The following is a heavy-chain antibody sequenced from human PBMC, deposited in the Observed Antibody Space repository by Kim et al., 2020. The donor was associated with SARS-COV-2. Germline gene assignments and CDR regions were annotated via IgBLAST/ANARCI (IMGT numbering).Heavy chain of an antibody. CDR2: IIPIFGTA. J-gene: IGHJ4*02. Sequence: SVKVSCKASGGTFSSYAINWVRQAPGQGLEWMGGIIPIFGTANYAQKFQGRVTITADESTSTAYMELSSLRSEDTAVYYCAIPYCTNGVCYSFDYWGQGTLVTVSS. V-gene: IGHV1-69*13. CDR3: AIPYCTNGVCYSFDY. CDR1: GGTFSSYA. D-gene: IGHD2-8*01.